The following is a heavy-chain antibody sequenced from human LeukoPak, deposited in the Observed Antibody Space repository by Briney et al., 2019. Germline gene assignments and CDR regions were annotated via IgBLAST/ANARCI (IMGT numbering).Heavy chain of an antibody. D-gene: IGHD3-10*01. V-gene: IGHV4-39*01. CDR2: IYYSGCT. CDR3: ARLEYYYQHRFDY. Sequence: SETLSLTCTVSGGFISSSSYSWGWIRQPPGKGLEWTGRIYYSGCTYYNPSLKSRVTISVDTSKNQFSLKLSSVTAADTAVYYCARLEYYYQHRFDYWGQGTLVTVSS. J-gene: IGHJ4*02. CDR1: GGFISSSSYS.